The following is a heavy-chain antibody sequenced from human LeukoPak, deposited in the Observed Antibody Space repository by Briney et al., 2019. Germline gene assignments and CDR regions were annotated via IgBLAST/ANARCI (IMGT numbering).Heavy chain of an antibody. Sequence: SETLSLTGTASVGSIISYYWSGIGQPPGKGRKGIGYIYYSGSTNYNPSLKSRVIISVDTPKNQFSLKLSSVTAADTAVYYCASSIVVVPAAIAGAFDIWGQGTMVTVSS. J-gene: IGHJ3*02. V-gene: IGHV4-59*01. CDR2: IYYSGST. CDR3: ASSIVVVPAAIAGAFDI. D-gene: IGHD2-2*01. CDR1: VGSIISYY.